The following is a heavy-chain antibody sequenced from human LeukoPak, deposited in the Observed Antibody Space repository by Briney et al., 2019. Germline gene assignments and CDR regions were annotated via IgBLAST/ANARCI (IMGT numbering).Heavy chain of an antibody. V-gene: IGHV1-8*01. CDR1: GYTFTSYD. J-gene: IGHJ6*02. CDR3: ARGEPRGYGSGSYYIPGYYYGMDV. CDR2: MNPNSGNT. Sequence: GASVKVSCKASGYTFTSYDINWVRQATGQGLEWMGWMNPNSGNTGYAQKFQGRVTMTRNTSISTAYMELSSLRSEDTAVYYCARGEPRGYGSGSYYIPGYYYGMDVWGQGTTVTVSS. D-gene: IGHD3-10*01.